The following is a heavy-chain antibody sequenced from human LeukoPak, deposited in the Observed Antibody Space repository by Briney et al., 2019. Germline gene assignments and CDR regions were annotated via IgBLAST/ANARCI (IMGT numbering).Heavy chain of an antibody. Sequence: GGSLRLSCAASGFTFSSYGMHWVRQAPGKGLEWVAFIRYDGSNKYYADSVKGRFTISRDNSKNTLYLQMNSLRAEDTAVYYCAKENGYGTLYYYYYYMDVWGKGTTVT. V-gene: IGHV3-30*02. J-gene: IGHJ6*03. CDR3: AKENGYGTLYYYYYYMDV. D-gene: IGHD5-18*01. CDR2: IRYDGSNK. CDR1: GFTFSSYG.